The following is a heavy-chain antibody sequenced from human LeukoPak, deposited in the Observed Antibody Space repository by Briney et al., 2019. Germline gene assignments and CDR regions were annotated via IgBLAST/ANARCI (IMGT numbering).Heavy chain of an antibody. Sequence: GGSLRLSCAASGFTFNNYAMHWVRQAPGKGLEWVAFISYDGSNKYYADSVKGRFTISRDNSKNTLHVEMRSLRSDDTAVYYCARRYSSGWYSDYWGQGTLVTVSS. CDR3: ARRYSSGWYSDY. J-gene: IGHJ4*02. D-gene: IGHD6-19*01. CDR1: GFTFNNYA. V-gene: IGHV3-30-3*01. CDR2: ISYDGSNK.